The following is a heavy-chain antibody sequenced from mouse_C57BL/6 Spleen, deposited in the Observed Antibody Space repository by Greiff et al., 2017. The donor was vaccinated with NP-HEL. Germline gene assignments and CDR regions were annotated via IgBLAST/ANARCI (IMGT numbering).Heavy chain of an antibody. J-gene: IGHJ1*03. Sequence: EVQRVESEGGLVQPGSSMKLSCTASGFTFSDYYMAWVRQVPEKGLEWVANINYDGSSTYYLDSLKSRFIISRDNAKNILYLQMSSLKSEDTATYYCARERITTVVATDWYFDVWGTGTTVTVSS. CDR2: INYDGSST. V-gene: IGHV5-16*01. D-gene: IGHD1-1*01. CDR1: GFTFSDYY. CDR3: ARERITTVVATDWYFDV.